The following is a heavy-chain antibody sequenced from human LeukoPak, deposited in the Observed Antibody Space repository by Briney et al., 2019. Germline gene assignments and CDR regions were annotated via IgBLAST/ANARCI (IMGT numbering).Heavy chain of an antibody. CDR2: IRYDGADK. J-gene: IGHJ4*02. D-gene: IGHD2-2*01. Sequence: GGSLRLSCTVSGFTFSSYGMHWVRQAPGKGLEWVAFIRYDGADKYYTDSVKGRFTISRDNFENTLYLQMSSLTDEDTAVYYCAREKEYVPAAHFDYWGQGTLVTVSS. V-gene: IGHV3-30*02. CDR1: GFTFSSYG. CDR3: AREKEYVPAAHFDY.